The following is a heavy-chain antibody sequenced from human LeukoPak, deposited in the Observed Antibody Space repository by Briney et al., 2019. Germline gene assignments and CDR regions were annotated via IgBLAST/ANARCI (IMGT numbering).Heavy chain of an antibody. Sequence: PSETLSLTCTVSGGSISSYYWSWIRQPPGKGLEWIGYIYYSGSTNYNPSLKSRVTISVDTSKNQLSLKLSSVTAADTAVYYCARGPPVSSAWFDPWGQGTLVTVSS. D-gene: IGHD2-8*01. CDR3: ARGPPVSSAWFDP. J-gene: IGHJ5*02. CDR1: GGSISSYY. CDR2: IYYSGST. V-gene: IGHV4-59*01.